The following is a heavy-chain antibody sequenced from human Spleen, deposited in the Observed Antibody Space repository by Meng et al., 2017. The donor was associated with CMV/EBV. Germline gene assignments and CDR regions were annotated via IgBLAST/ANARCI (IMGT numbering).Heavy chain of an antibody. CDR3: ARWDDYGDYAGLDY. CDR2: ISLTGNTI. J-gene: IGHJ4*02. Sequence: GESLKISCAASGFNLNSHEMNWVRQAPGKGLEWVSHISLTGNTIYYADSVKGRFTISRDNAKNSLYLQMNSLRAEDTAVYYCARWDDYGDYAGLDYWGQGTLVTVSS. D-gene: IGHD4-17*01. CDR1: GFNLNSHE. V-gene: IGHV3-48*03.